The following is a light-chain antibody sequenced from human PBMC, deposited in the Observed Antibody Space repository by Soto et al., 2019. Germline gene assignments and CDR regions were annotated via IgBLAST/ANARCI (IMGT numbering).Light chain of an antibody. J-gene: IGLJ1*01. Sequence: QSVLTQPPSVSGTPGQRVTISCTGSSSNIGAGYDVHWYQHLPGTAPKLLIFGNTNRPSGVSDRLSGSKSGTSASLVITGLQAEDEADYYCQSYDSSLSGFVFGTGTKVTVL. CDR3: QSYDSSLSGFV. CDR2: GNT. V-gene: IGLV1-40*01. CDR1: SSNIGAGYD.